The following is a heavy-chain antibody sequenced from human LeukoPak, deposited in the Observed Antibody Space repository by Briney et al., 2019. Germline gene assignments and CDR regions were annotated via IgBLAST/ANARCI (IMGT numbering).Heavy chain of an antibody. CDR3: ARDYVSSSWPRDWFDP. V-gene: IGHV4-59*01. CDR2: IYYSGST. CDR1: GGSISSYC. D-gene: IGHD6-13*01. J-gene: IGHJ5*02. Sequence: PSETLSLTCSVSGGSISSYCWSWIRQPPGKGLEWIGYIYYSGSTNYNPSLKSRVTISVDTSKNQFSLKLSSVTAADTAVYYCARDYVSSSWPRDWFDPWGQGTLVTVSS.